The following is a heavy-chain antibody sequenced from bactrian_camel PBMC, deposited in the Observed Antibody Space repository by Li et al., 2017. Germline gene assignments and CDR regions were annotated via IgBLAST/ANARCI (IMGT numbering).Heavy chain of an antibody. CDR2: IDSDGST. Sequence: HVQLVESGGGSAQVGVSLRLSCTASGVSTSCMAWFREAPGKEREGVATIDSDGSTLYADSVKGRFTISQDKAKNTVYLQMNSLKPEDTGTYYCAADWAPGGNWVRSALNNPQIYNYWGPGTQVTVS. J-gene: IGHJ4*01. D-gene: IGHD3*01. CDR3: AADWAPGGNWVRSALNNPQIYNY. CDR1: GVSTSC. V-gene: IGHV3S53*01.